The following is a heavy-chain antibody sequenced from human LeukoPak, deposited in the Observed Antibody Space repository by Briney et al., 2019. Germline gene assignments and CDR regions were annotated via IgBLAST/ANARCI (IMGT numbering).Heavy chain of an antibody. CDR2: IYYSGST. J-gene: IGHJ4*02. V-gene: IGHV4-39*01. CDR3: ARLLLHIDY. D-gene: IGHD1-26*01. CDR1: GGSISSSSYS. Sequence: SETLSLTCTVSGGSISSSSYSWGWIPQPPGKGLEWIGGIYYSGSTYYNPAFKSRVTISVDTSKNQFSLKLSSVTAADTAVYYCARLLLHIDYWGQGTLVTVSS.